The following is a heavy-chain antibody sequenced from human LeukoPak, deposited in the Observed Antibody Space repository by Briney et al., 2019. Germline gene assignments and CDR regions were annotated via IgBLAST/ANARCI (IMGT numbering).Heavy chain of an antibody. J-gene: IGHJ6*03. D-gene: IGHD5-12*01. Sequence: SGGSLRLSCAASGFTFSSYSMNWVRQAPGKGLEWVSSISSSSYIYYADSVKGRFTISRDNAKNSLYLQMNSLRAEDTAVYYCARDGGYSGYDSRSQYYMDVRGKGTTVTVSS. CDR3: ARDGGYSGYDSRSQYYMDV. CDR2: ISSSSYI. CDR1: GFTFSSYS. V-gene: IGHV3-21*01.